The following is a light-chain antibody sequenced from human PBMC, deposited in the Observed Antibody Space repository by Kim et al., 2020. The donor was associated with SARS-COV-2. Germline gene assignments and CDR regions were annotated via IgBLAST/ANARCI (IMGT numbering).Light chain of an antibody. V-gene: IGLV3-1*01. CDR3: QAWDSHNVV. J-gene: IGLJ2*01. CDR1: GLGHKD. Sequence: SYELTQPPSESVYPGQTASITCSGDGLGHKDVYWYHQRPGQSPVLVMYLVSKRPSGIPERFSGSNSGNTATLPISGSQATAEGDYYCQAWDSHNVVFGGG. CDR2: LVS.